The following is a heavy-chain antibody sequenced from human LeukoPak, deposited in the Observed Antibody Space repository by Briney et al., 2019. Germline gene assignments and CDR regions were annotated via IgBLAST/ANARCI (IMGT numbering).Heavy chain of an antibody. D-gene: IGHD3-10*01. J-gene: IGHJ4*02. CDR3: ARTYYGSGSYYNDY. CDR1: GGSISSYY. V-gene: IGHV4-59*01. Sequence: PSETLSLTCTVSGGSISSYYWSWIRQPPGKGLEWIGYIYYSGSTNYNPSLKSRVTISVDTFKNQFSLKLSSVTAADTAVYYCARTYYGSGSYYNDYWGQGTLVTVSS. CDR2: IYYSGST.